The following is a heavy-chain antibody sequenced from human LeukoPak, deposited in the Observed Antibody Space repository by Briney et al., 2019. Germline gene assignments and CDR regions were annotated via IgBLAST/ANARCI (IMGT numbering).Heavy chain of an antibody. CDR3: AREVLGSNDY. CDR2: ISSNGDNT. D-gene: IGHD2-8*02. CDR1: GFTFSIHP. J-gene: IGHJ4*02. Sequence: GGSLRLSCAASGFTFSIHPMHWVRQAPGKGLEYVSAISSNGDNTYYAHSVKARFTISRDNSKNTLYLQMGSLRVEDMAVYYCAREVLGSNDYWGQGTLVTVSS. V-gene: IGHV3-64*01.